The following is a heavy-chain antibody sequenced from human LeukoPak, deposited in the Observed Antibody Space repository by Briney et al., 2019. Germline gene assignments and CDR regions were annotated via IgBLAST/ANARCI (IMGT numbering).Heavy chain of an antibody. CDR2: ISSGSRTI. CDR3: ARQSPAFDY. Sequence: TGGSLRLSCAASGFTFSIHGMHWVRQAPGKGPEWTSYISSGSRTITYADSVKGRFTISRDDAKNSLYLQMDSLRAEDTAVYYCARQSPAFDYWGQGTLVTVSS. J-gene: IGHJ4*02. V-gene: IGHV3-48*01. CDR1: GFTFSIHG.